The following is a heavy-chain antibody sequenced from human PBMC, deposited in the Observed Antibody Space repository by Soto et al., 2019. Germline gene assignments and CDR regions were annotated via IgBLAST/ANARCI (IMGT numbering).Heavy chain of an antibody. D-gene: IGHD2-21*01. CDR1: GFTFSTSL. CDR2: IKEDGSER. J-gene: IGHJ4*02. Sequence: PGGSLRLSCAASGFTFSTSLMSWVRQLPGRGLQWVANIKEDGSERYYVASVRGRFTISRDNVDNSLFLQMNSLRAEDTAVYYCAKNSPLKPRKSYFDYCGQRTVVTVSS. V-gene: IGHV3-7*05. CDR3: AKNSPLKPRKSYFDY.